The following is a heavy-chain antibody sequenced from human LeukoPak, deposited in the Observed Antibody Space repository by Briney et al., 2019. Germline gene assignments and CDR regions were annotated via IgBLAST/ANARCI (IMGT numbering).Heavy chain of an antibody. D-gene: IGHD2-21*02. J-gene: IGHJ6*03. CDR2: ISVSGAGT. CDR1: GFTFTNHV. CDR3: AKVDPASVTGGVFYYYYYMDV. Sequence: GGSLRLSCAASGFTFTNHVITWVRQAPGKGLEWVSGISVSGAGTFYAESVKGRFTISRDNSKTTLSLQMNNLRAEDTAIYYCAKVDPASVTGGVFYYYYYMDVWGKGTTVTVSS. V-gene: IGHV3-23*01.